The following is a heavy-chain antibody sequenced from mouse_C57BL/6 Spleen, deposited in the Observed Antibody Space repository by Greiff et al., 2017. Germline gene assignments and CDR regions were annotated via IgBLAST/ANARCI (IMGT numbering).Heavy chain of an antibody. V-gene: IGHV1-52*01. Sequence: VQLQQPGAELVRPGSSVKLSCKASGYTFTSYWMHWVKQRPIQGLEWIGNIDPGDSETHYNHKFKGKATLTIDKSSSTAYMQRSSLTSEDSAVYYSARSRGMLLVADWGQGTLVTVSA. CDR3: ARSRGMLLVAD. D-gene: IGHD2-12*01. CDR2: IDPGDSET. CDR1: GYTFTSYW. J-gene: IGHJ3*01.